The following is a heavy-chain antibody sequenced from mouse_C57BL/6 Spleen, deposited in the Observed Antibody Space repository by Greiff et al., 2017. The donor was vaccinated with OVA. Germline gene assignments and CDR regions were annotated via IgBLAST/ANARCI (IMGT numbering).Heavy chain of an antibody. J-gene: IGHJ2*01. CDR2: IYPGDGDT. Sequence: QVQLQQSGPELVKPGASVKISCKASGYAFSSSWMNWVKQRPGKGLEWIGRIYPGDGDTNYNWKFKGKATLTADKSSSTAYMQLSSLTSEDSAVYFCARTLYYGSSFDYWGQGTTLTVSS. V-gene: IGHV1-82*01. D-gene: IGHD1-1*01. CDR3: ARTLYYGSSFDY. CDR1: GYAFSSSW.